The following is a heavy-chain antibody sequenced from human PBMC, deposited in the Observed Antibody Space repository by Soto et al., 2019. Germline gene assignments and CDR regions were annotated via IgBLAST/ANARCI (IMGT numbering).Heavy chain of an antibody. V-gene: IGHV4-30-2*01. CDR3: ARAVTGTRGGTRNWFDP. CDR2: IYHSGST. D-gene: IGHD1-20*01. J-gene: IGHJ5*02. CDR1: GGSISSGGYS. Sequence: QLQLQESGSGLVKPSQTLSLTCAVSGGSISSGGYSWSWIRQPPGKGLEWIGYIYHSGSTYYNPSLKSRITISVDRSKNQYSQKLSSVTAADTAVYYCARAVTGTRGGTRNWFDPWGQGTLVTVSS.